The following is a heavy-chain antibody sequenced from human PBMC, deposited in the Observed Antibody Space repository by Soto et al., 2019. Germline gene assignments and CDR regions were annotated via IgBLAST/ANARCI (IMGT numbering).Heavy chain of an antibody. J-gene: IGHJ6*03. CDR2: MNPNSGNT. CDR3: ARTVRKLLRFGELINYYYYYMDV. V-gene: IGHV1-8*01. D-gene: IGHD3-10*01. CDR1: GYTFTSYD. Sequence: GASVKVSCKASGYTFTSYDINWVRQATGQGLEWMGWMNPNSGNTGYAQKFQGRVTMTRNTSISTAYMELSSLRSEDTAVYYCARTVRKLLRFGELINYYYYYMDVWGKGTTVTVSS.